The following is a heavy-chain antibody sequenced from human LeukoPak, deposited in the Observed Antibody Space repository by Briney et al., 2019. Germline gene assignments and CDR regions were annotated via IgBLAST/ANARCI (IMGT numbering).Heavy chain of an antibody. Sequence: GASVKVSCKASGGTFSSYAISWVRQAPGQGLEWMGGIIPIFGTANYAQKFQGRVTITADESTSTAYMELSSLRSEDTAVYYCARGGVIAPGHYYYYYGMDVWGQGTTVTVSS. J-gene: IGHJ6*02. V-gene: IGHV1-69*13. D-gene: IGHD2-21*01. CDR2: IIPIFGTA. CDR1: GGTFSSYA. CDR3: ARGGVIAPGHYYYYYGMDV.